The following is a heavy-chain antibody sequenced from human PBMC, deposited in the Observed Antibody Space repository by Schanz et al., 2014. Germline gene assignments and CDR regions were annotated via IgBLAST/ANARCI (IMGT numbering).Heavy chain of an antibody. V-gene: IGHV1-46*03. CDR3: ARDGEAAAGCDY. CDR2: INPSGGST. Sequence: QLMQSGSEVRKPGASVKVSCKASRYTFTSYYMHWVRQAPGQGLEWMGIINPSGGSTSYAQKFQGRVTMTRDTSTSTVYMELSSLRSEDTAVYYCARDGEAAAGCDYWGQGTLVTVSS. D-gene: IGHD6-13*01. CDR1: RYTFTSYY. J-gene: IGHJ4*02.